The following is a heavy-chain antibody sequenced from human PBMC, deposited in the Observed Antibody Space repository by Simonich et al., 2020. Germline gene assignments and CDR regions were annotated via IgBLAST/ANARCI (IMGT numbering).Heavy chain of an antibody. CDR1: GGSIRSYY. V-gene: IGHV4-59*08. CDR2: IYYSGST. D-gene: IGHD5-12*01. J-gene: IGHJ4*02. CDR3: ARHDRWLQFYFDY. Sequence: QVQLQESGPGLVKPSETLSLTCTVSGGSIRSYYWSWIRQPPGKGLEWIRYIYYSGSTNYNPSLQSRVTISVDTSKNQFSLKLSSVTAADTAVYYCARHDRWLQFYFDYWGQGTLVTVSS.